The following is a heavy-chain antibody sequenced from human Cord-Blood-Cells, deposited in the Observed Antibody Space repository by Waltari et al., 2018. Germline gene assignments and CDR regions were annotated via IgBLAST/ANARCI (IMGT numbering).Heavy chain of an antibody. CDR2: INPNSGGT. J-gene: IGHJ4*02. CDR1: GYTFTGYY. Sequence: QVQLVQSGAEVKKPGASVKVSCKASGYTFTGYYMHWVRQAPGQGLEWMGWINPNSGGTNYARKFQGWVTMTRDTSISTAYMELSRLRSDDTAVYYCARSAGNLVVVDYWGQGTLVTVSS. CDR3: ARSAGNLVVVDY. D-gene: IGHD3-22*01. V-gene: IGHV1-2*04.